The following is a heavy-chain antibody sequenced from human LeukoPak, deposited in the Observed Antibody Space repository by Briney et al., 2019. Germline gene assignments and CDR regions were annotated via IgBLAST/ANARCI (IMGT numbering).Heavy chain of an antibody. Sequence: ASVKVSCKASGYIFTSYYMHWVRQAPGQGLEWMGVIDPNGGTTTFSQNLQGRVTMTRDMSTSTVYMELNSLRSDDTAVYYCARAAVLSRGWYPFDYWGQGTLVTVSS. J-gene: IGHJ4*02. CDR2: IDPNGGTT. D-gene: IGHD6-19*01. CDR1: GYIFTSYY. V-gene: IGHV1-46*01. CDR3: ARAAVLSRGWYPFDY.